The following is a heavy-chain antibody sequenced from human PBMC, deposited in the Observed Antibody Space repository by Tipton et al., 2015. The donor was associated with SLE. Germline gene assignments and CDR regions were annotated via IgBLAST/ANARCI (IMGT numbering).Heavy chain of an antibody. J-gene: IGHJ3*02. Sequence: GLVKPSETLSLTCTVSGGSINSYYWNWIRQPPGKGLEWIGYIYYSGSTNYNPSLKSRVTISVDTSKNQFSLKLSSVTAADTAVYYCARGVTIFGVVIGAFDIWGQGTMVTVSS. V-gene: IGHV4-59*01. CDR3: ARGVTIFGVVIGAFDI. CDR2: IYYSGST. D-gene: IGHD3-3*01. CDR1: GGSINSYY.